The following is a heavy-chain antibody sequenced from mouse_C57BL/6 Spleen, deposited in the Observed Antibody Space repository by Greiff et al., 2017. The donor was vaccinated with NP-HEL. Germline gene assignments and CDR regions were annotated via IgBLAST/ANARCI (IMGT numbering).Heavy chain of an antibody. V-gene: IGHV10-1*01. Sequence: VQLKESGGGLVQPKGSLKLSCAASGFSFNTYAMNWVRQAPGKGVEWVARIRSKSNNYATYYADSVKDRFTISRDNSESMLYLQMNNLKTEDTAMYYCVRHGRRGYAMDYWGQGTSVTVSS. J-gene: IGHJ4*01. CDR2: IRSKSNNYAT. CDR3: VRHGRRGYAMDY. CDR1: GFSFNTYA.